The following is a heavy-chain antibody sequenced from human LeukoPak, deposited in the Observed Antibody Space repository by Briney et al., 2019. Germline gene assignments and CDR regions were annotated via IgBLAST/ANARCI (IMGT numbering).Heavy chain of an antibody. J-gene: IGHJ4*02. V-gene: IGHV4-39*07. D-gene: IGHD3-3*01. CDR2: IYYSGST. Sequence: PSETLSLTCTVSGGSISSSSYYWGWIRQPPGKGLEWIGSIYYSGSTYYNPSLKSRVTISVDTSKNQFSLKLSSVTAADTAVYYCARRGARITIFGVASTGFFDYWGQGTLVTVSS. CDR3: ARRGARITIFGVASTGFFDY. CDR1: GGSISSSSYY.